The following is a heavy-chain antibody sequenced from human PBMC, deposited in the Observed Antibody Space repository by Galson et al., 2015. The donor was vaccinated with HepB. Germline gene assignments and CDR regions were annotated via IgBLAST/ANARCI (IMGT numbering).Heavy chain of an antibody. J-gene: IGHJ3*01. Sequence: SVKVSCKVSGSTLNELSIHWLRQAPGKGLEWVGGFDPEEGETIYAQKFQDTLTMTEDTSTDTVYMELTSLTSEDAAIYFCVGSGDFHAFYLWGQGTMVTVSS. CDR1: GSTLNELS. D-gene: IGHD3-10*01. CDR2: FDPEEGET. CDR3: VGSGDFHAFYL. V-gene: IGHV1-24*01.